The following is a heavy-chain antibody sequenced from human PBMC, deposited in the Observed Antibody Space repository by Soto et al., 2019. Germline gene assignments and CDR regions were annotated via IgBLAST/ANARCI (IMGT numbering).Heavy chain of an antibody. CDR1: GYTFTSYG. CDR3: ARVVTAMDGGTFDP. J-gene: IGHJ5*02. V-gene: IGHV1-18*01. Sequence: ASVKVSCKASGYTFTSYGISLVRQAPGQGLEWMGWISAYNGNTNYAQKLQGRVTMTTDTSTSTAYMELRSLRSDDTAVYYCARVVTAMDGGTFDPWGQGTLVTVSS. CDR2: ISAYNGNT. D-gene: IGHD2-21*02.